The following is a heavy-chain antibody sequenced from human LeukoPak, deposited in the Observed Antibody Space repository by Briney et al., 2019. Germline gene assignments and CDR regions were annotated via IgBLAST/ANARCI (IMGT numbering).Heavy chain of an antibody. D-gene: IGHD6-6*01. CDR1: GGSISSHY. CDR2: IYYSGST. CDR3: ARKGEEYSSSAYYFDY. V-gene: IGHV4-59*11. J-gene: IGHJ4*02. Sequence: SETLSLTCTVSGGSISSHYWSWIWQPPGKGLEWIGYIYYSGSTNYNPSLKSRVTISVDTSKNQFSLKLSSVTAADTAVYYCARKGEEYSSSAYYFDYWGQGTLVTVSS.